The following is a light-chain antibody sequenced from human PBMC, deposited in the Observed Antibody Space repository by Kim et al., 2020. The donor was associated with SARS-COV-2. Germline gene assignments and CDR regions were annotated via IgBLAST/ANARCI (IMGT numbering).Light chain of an antibody. V-gene: IGKV3-15*01. J-gene: IGKJ4*01. CDR2: GAS. CDR1: QSVSSN. CDR3: QQYSHWTLT. Sequence: EIVMTQSPATLSVSPGERATLSCRASQSVSSNLAWYQQKPGQAPRLLIYGASTRATGIPGRFSGSGSGTEFTLTISSLQSEDFAVYYCQQYSHWTLTLGGGTKVDIK.